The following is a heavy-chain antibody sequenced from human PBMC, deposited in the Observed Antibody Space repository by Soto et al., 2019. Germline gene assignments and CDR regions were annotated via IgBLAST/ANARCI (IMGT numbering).Heavy chain of an antibody. CDR2: ISHSGDYI. J-gene: IGHJ6*02. Sequence: EVQLVESGGGLVKPGGSLRLSCADAGFTFSSYTMNWVRQAPGQGLEWVSSISHSGDYIYYGDSVRDRFTISRDNAKNSLFLQMNSLRAEDTAVYYCARGCTNGVCATSYFYYGMDVWGQGTTVTVSS. CDR3: ARGCTNGVCATSYFYYGMDV. V-gene: IGHV3-21*01. D-gene: IGHD2-8*01. CDR1: GFTFSSYT.